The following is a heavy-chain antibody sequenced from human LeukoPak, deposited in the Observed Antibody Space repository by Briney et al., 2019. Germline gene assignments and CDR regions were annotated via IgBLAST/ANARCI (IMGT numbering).Heavy chain of an antibody. Sequence: SVKVSCKASGGTFSSYAISWVRQAPGQGLEWMGGIIPIFGTANYAQKFQGRVTITADESTSTAYMELSSLRSEDTAVYYCARNAGYCSSTICRWFDPGGQGTLVTVSS. CDR1: GGTFSSYA. J-gene: IGHJ5*02. CDR3: ARNAGYCSSTICRWFDP. D-gene: IGHD2-2*01. CDR2: IIPIFGTA. V-gene: IGHV1-69*13.